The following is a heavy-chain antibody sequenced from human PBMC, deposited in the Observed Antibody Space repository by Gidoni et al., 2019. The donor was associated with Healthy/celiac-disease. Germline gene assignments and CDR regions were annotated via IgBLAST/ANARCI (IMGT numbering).Heavy chain of an antibody. D-gene: IGHD2-2*02. V-gene: IGHV1-69*06. CDR2: ISPIFGTA. Sequence: QVQLVQSGAEVKQPGSSVKVSCKSSGGTFSSYAISWVRQAPGQGRGWMGGISPIFGTANYAQKFQGRVTITANKSTSTAYMELSSLRSEDTAVYYCASGRDIVVVPAAINYYYGMDVWGQGTTVTVSS. CDR1: GGTFSSYA. CDR3: ASGRDIVVVPAAINYYYGMDV. J-gene: IGHJ6*02.